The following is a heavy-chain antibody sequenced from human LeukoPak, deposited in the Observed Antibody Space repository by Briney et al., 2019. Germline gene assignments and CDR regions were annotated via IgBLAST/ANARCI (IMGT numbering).Heavy chain of an antibody. D-gene: IGHD4-17*01. V-gene: IGHV5-51*01. CDR2: IYSGDSHT. J-gene: IGHJ4*02. CDR3: ASARHGDYVWDY. CDR1: GYSFTYW. Sequence: GESLKISCKGSGYSFTYWIRWVRQMPGKGLEWMGIIYSGDSHTKYSPSFQGRVTISADKSISTAYLQWSSLEASDTAMYYCASARHGDYVWDYWGQGTLVTVSS.